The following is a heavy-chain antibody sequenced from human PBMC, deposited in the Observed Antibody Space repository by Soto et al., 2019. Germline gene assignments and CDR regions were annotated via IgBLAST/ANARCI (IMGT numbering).Heavy chain of an antibody. V-gene: IGHV3-30*18. Sequence: GGSLRLSCAASGFTFSSYGMHWVRQAPGKGLEWVAVISYDGSNKYYADSVKGRFTISRDNSKNTLYLQMNSLRAEDTAVYYCAKIPKLLWFGELSSGFDPWGQGTLVTVSS. CDR1: GFTFSSYG. D-gene: IGHD3-10*01. CDR3: AKIPKLLWFGELSSGFDP. J-gene: IGHJ5*02. CDR2: ISYDGSNK.